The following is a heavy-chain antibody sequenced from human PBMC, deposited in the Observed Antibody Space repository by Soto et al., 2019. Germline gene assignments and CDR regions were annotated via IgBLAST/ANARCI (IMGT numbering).Heavy chain of an antibody. CDR1: GGSISSYY. J-gene: IGHJ5*02. CDR2: IYYSGST. V-gene: IGHV4-59*01. CDR3: ARDRATYFDP. Sequence: PSETLSLTCTVSGGSISSYYWSWIRQPPGKGLEWIGYIYYSGSTNYNPYLKSRVTISVDTSKNQFSLKLSSVTAADTAVYYCARDRATYFDPWGQGTLVTVSS.